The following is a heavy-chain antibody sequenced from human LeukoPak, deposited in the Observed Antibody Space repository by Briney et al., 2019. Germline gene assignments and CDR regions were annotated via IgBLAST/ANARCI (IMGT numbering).Heavy chain of an antibody. CDR3: ARDKLRGSGSYSPADY. Sequence: GGSLRLSCAASGFTFSSYAMHWVRQAPGKGLEWVAVISYDGSNKYYADSVMGRFTISRDNSKNTLYLQMNSLRAEDTAVYYCARDKLRGSGSYSPADYWGQGTLVTVSS. CDR2: ISYDGSNK. CDR1: GFTFSSYA. D-gene: IGHD3-10*01. J-gene: IGHJ4*02. V-gene: IGHV3-30-3*01.